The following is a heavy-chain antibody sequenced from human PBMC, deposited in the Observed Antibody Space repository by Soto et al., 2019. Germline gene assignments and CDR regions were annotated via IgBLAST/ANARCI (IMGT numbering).Heavy chain of an antibody. D-gene: IGHD3-16*01. CDR3: AGDAGGNTGD. Sequence: QVQLQESGPGLVKPSQTLSLTCTVSGGSISSGDYYWSWIRQPPGKGLEWIGYIYYSGSTYYDPTHESRYTISVDTSKNQFSLTLSSVTAADTAVYYCAGDAGGNTGDWGQGGLVTV. CDR1: GGSISSGDYY. CDR2: IYYSGST. J-gene: IGHJ4*02. V-gene: IGHV4-30-4*01.